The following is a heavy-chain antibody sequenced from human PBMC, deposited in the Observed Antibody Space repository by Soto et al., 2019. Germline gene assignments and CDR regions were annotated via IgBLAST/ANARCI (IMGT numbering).Heavy chain of an antibody. CDR1: GFTFSRSP. CDR2: IVVGTGNT. Sequence: SVKVSCKASGFTFSRSPMQWVRQARGQRLEWVGWIVVGTGNTNNAQKFQERVTITRDMSTRTAYLELSSLRSDETAVYHCTVWQISVPMIVVVTNTLYDLWGQ. J-gene: IGHJ3*01. CDR3: TVWQISVPMIVVVTNTLYDL. D-gene: IGHD3-22*01. V-gene: IGHV1-58*02.